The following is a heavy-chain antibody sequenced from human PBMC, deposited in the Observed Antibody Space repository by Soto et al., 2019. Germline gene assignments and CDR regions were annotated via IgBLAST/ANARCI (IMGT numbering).Heavy chain of an antibody. CDR1: GGTISTVDYW. CDR2: IYDGGRT. J-gene: IGHJ4*02. Sequence: QVQLQESGPGLVKPSQTLSLTCTVSGGTISTVDYWLSWIRQSPDMGLEWIGHIYDGGRTYNNPSLEVRVPMSVDSSRFHVSLSLSSVTHADTAVYYWARAPSGDKVDSWGQGTLVTVS. V-gene: IGHV4-30-4*01. D-gene: IGHD7-27*01. CDR3: ARAPSGDKVDS.